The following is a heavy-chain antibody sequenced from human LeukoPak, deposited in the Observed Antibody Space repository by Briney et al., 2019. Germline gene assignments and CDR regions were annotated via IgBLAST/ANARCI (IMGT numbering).Heavy chain of an antibody. Sequence: ASVKVSCKASGYTFTTLDINWVRQATGQGLEWMGWINTNSGNTGNAQKFQGRVTTTRDTSISTAYMELSSLRSEDTAVYYCTTMGANGSGSYTPYYYGMDVWGQGTTVTVSS. CDR3: TTMGANGSGSYTPYYYGMDV. D-gene: IGHD3-10*01. CDR1: GYTFTTLD. V-gene: IGHV1-8*03. J-gene: IGHJ6*02. CDR2: INTNSGNT.